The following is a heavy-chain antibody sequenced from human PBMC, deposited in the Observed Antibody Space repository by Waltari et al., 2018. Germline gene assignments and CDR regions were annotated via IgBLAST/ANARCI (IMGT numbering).Heavy chain of an antibody. Sequence: EVQLAESGGGLVQPGGSLRLSCAVSGFSLSSYWMYWVRQSPGKGLVWVSQINSDGSKIDYADSVKGRFTISRDNTKNTLYLEMNSLRAEDTAVYYCARDPSFGDFEAYFDYWGQGTLVTVSS. V-gene: IGHV3-74*01. CDR2: INSDGSKI. CDR1: GFSLSSYW. J-gene: IGHJ4*02. D-gene: IGHD4-17*01. CDR3: ARDPSFGDFEAYFDY.